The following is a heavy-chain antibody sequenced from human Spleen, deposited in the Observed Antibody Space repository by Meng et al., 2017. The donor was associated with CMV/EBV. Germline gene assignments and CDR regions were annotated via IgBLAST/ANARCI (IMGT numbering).Heavy chain of an antibody. D-gene: IGHD2-2*01. CDR1: GFTFSDYY. Sequence: GESLKISCAASGFTFSDYYMSWIRQAPGKGLEWVSYISSSGSTIYYADSVKGRFTISRDNAKNSLYLQRNSLRAEGTAVYYCAGTPSYCSRTSCYGDYWGQGTLVTGSS. J-gene: IGHJ4*02. V-gene: IGHV3-11*04. CDR3: AGTPSYCSRTSCYGDY. CDR2: ISSSGSTI.